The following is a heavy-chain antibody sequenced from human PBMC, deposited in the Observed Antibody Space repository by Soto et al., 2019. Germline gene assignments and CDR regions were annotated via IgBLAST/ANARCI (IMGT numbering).Heavy chain of an antibody. Sequence: SETLSLTCAVYVGSFSGYYWSCIRQPPGKGLEWIGEINHSGSTNYNPSLKSRVTISVDTSKNQFSLKLSSVTAADTAVYYCARYNLKHRIWLGELFTDAFDIWGQGTMDTVSS. CDR3: ARYNLKHRIWLGELFTDAFDI. D-gene: IGHD3-10*01. J-gene: IGHJ3*02. V-gene: IGHV4-34*01. CDR1: VGSFSGYY. CDR2: INHSGST.